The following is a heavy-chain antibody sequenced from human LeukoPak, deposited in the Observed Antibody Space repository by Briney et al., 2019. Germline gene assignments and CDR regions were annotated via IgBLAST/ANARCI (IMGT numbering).Heavy chain of an antibody. J-gene: IGHJ4*02. CDR2: IKQDGSEK. D-gene: IGHD6-6*01. V-gene: IGHV3-7*01. CDR3: ARESFAARWD. CDR1: GFTFTTYW. Sequence: GGSLRLSCAASGFTFTTYWMSWVRQAPGKGLEWVANIKQDGSEKDYVDSVKGRFTISRDNAKNSLYLQMNSLTAEDTAVYYCARESFAARWDWGQGTLVTVSS.